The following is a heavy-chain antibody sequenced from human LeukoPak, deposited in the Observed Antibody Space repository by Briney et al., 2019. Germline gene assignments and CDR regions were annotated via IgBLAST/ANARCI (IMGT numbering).Heavy chain of an antibody. CDR1: GGSISSGGYY. J-gene: IGHJ6*02. V-gene: IGHV4-31*03. D-gene: IGHD6-13*01. CDR2: IYYSGST. CDR3: ARGTQGIAAAGYYYYYGMDV. Sequence: SETLSLTCTVSGGSISSGGYYWSWIRQHPGRGLEWIGYIYYSGSTYYNPSLKSRVTISVDTSKNQFSLKLSSVTAADTAVYYCARGTQGIAAAGYYYYYGMDVWGQGTTVTVSS.